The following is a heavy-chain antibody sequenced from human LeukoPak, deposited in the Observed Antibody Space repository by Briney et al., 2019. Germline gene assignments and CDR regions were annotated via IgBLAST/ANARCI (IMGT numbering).Heavy chain of an antibody. V-gene: IGHV4-59*01. D-gene: IGHD2-15*01. J-gene: IGHJ4*02. CDR1: GGSISSYY. CDR3: ARGRYCSGGSCYLVY. Sequence: SETLSLTCTVSGGSISSYYWSWIRQPPGKGLEWIGYIYYSGNTNYNPSLKSRVTISVDTSKNQFSPKLNSVTAADTAVYYCARGRYCSGGSCYLVYWGQGTLVTVSS. CDR2: IYYSGNT.